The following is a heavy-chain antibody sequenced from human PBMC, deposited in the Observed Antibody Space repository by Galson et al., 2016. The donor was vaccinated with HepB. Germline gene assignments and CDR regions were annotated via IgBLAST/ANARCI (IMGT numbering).Heavy chain of an antibody. CDR2: IIPIFGTV. D-gene: IGHD3-10*01. CDR3: ARASYYYGSGIEY. CDR1: GGTFSSFV. J-gene: IGHJ4*02. V-gene: IGHV1-69*13. Sequence: SVKVSCKASGGTFSSFVINWVRQAPGQGLEWMGGIIPIFGTVNYAQKFQGRVTVTADESSSTAYMELSSLRSEDTALYYCARASYYYGSGIEYWGQGTLVTVSS.